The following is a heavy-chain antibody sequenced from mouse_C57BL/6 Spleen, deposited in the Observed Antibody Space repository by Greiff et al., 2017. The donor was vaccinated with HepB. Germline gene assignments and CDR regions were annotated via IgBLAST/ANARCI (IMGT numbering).Heavy chain of an antibody. CDR1: GYTFTSYW. CDR2: IDPSDSYT. V-gene: IGHV1-69*01. CDR3: ARTIYGSSPYYAMDY. Sequence: QVQLQQPGAELVMPGASVKLSCKASGYTFTSYWMHWVKQRPGQGLEWIGEIDPSDSYTNYNQKFKGKSTLTVDKSSSTAYMQLSSLTSEDSAVYYCARTIYGSSPYYAMDYWGQGTSVTVSS. D-gene: IGHD1-1*01. J-gene: IGHJ4*01.